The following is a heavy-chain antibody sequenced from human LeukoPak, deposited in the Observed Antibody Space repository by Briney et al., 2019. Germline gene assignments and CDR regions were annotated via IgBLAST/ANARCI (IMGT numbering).Heavy chain of an antibody. CDR1: GYTFTSYY. D-gene: IGHD3-3*01. Sequence: ASVKVSCKASGYTFTSYYMHWVRQAPGQGLEWMGIINPSGGSTSYAQKFQGRVTMTRDTSTSTVYMELSSLRSEDTAVYYCARDSYYDFWSGYSYYYGMDVWGQGTTVTVSS. CDR2: INPSGGST. V-gene: IGHV1-46*01. J-gene: IGHJ6*02. CDR3: ARDSYYDFWSGYSYYYGMDV.